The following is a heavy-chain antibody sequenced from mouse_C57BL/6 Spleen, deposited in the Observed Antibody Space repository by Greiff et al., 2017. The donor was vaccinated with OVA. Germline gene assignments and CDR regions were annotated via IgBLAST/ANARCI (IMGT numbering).Heavy chain of an antibody. CDR2: IDPEDGDT. CDR3: TTGDSSGYTY. V-gene: IGHV14-1*01. J-gene: IGHJ2*01. D-gene: IGHD3-2*02. Sequence: VQLQQSGAELVRPGASVKLSCTASGFNIKDYYMHWVKQRPEQGLEWIGRIDPEDGDTASAPKFQGKATMTADTSANTAYLQLSSLTSEDTAVYYCTTGDSSGYTYWGQGTTLTVSS. CDR1: GFNIKDYY.